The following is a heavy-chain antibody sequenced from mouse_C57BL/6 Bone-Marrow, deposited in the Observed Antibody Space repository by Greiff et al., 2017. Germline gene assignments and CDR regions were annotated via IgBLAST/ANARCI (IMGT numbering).Heavy chain of an antibody. Sequence: QVQLQQSGPELVKPGASVKISCKASGYAFSSSWMNWVQQRPGKGLEWIGRIYPGDGATNYNGKFNGKATLTADKSSSTAYMQLSSLTSEDSAVYSCARRLRAWFAYWGQGTLVTVSA. J-gene: IGHJ3*01. CDR3: ARRLRAWFAY. CDR2: IYPGDGAT. V-gene: IGHV1-82*01. D-gene: IGHD1-1*01. CDR1: GYAFSSSW.